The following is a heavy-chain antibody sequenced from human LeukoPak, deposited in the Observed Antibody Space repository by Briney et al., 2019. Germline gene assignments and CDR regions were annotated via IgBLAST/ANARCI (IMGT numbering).Heavy chain of an antibody. V-gene: IGHV1-58*01. Sequence: TSVKVSCKASRFTFTSSAVQWVRQARGQRLEWIGWIVVGSGNTNYAQKFQERVTITRDMSTSTAYMELSSLRSEDMAVYYCAAGPRYSGSPLWGQGTLVTVSS. CDR2: IVVGSGNT. J-gene: IGHJ4*02. CDR3: AAGPRYSGSPL. CDR1: RFTFTSSA. D-gene: IGHD1-26*01.